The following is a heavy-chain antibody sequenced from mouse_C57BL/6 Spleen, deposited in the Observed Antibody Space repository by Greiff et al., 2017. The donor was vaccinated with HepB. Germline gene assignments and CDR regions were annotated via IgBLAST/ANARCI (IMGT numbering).Heavy chain of an antibody. Sequence: EVKLLESGAELVRPGASVKLSCTASGFNIKDDYMHWVKQRPEQGLEWIGWIDPENGDTEYASKFQGKATITADTSSNTAYLQLSSLTSEDTAVYYCTSTVVATDAMDYWGQGTSVTVSS. J-gene: IGHJ4*01. V-gene: IGHV14-4*01. CDR3: TSTVVATDAMDY. CDR1: GFNIKDDY. CDR2: IDPENGDT. D-gene: IGHD1-1*01.